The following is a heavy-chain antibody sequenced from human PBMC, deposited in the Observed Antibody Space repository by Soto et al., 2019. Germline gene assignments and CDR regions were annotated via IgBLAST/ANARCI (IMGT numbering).Heavy chain of an antibody. CDR1: GYTLTELP. CDR2: FDPEDGET. CDR3: ATVTYRYGSDDY. D-gene: IGHD3-10*01. V-gene: IGHV1-24*01. Sequence: GASVKVSCKVSGYTLTELPMHWVRQAPGKGLEWMGGFDPEDGETIYAQKFQGRVTMTEDTSTDTAYMELSSLRSEDTAVYYCATVTYRYGSDDYWGQGTLVTVSS. J-gene: IGHJ4*02.